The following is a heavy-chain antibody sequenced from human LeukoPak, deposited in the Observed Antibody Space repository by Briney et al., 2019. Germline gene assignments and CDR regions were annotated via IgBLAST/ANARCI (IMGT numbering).Heavy chain of an antibody. CDR2: IYYSGST. Sequence: SETLSLTCTVSGGSISSYFWSWIRQPPGKGLQWIGYIYYSGSTIYNPSPKSRVTISVDTSKNQFSLKLSSVTAADTAVYYCAKIAPGGYFDYWGQGTLVTVSS. D-gene: IGHD6-13*01. CDR1: GGSISSYF. V-gene: IGHV4-59*01. J-gene: IGHJ4*02. CDR3: AKIAPGGYFDY.